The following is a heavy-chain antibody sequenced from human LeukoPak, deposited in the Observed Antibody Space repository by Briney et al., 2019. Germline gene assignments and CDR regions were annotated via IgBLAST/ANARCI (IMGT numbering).Heavy chain of an antibody. CDR2: FDPEGGET. V-gene: IGHV1-24*01. D-gene: IGHD3-10*01. CDR1: GYTLTELS. J-gene: IGHJ5*02. CDR3: ATVRYGSGSEGAYNWFDP. Sequence: GASVKVSCKVSGYTLTELSMHWVRQAPGKGLEWMGGFDPEGGETIYAQKFQGRVTMTEDTSTDTAYMELSSLRSEDTTVYYCATVRYGSGSEGAYNWFDPWGQGTLVTVSS.